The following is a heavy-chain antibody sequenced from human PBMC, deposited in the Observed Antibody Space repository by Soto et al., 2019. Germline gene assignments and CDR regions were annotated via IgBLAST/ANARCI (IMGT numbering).Heavy chain of an antibody. V-gene: IGHV3-30-3*01. Sequence: QVQLVESGGGVVQPGRSLRLSCAASGFTFSSYAMHWVRQAPGKGLEWVAVISYDGSNKYYADSVKGRFTISRDNSKNALYLQMNSLQAEHTAVYYCARDLSPFSWFGERSHYYYGMDVWGQGTTVTVSS. CDR2: ISYDGSNK. J-gene: IGHJ6*02. CDR1: GFTFSSYA. CDR3: ARDLSPFSWFGERSHYYYGMDV. D-gene: IGHD3-10*01.